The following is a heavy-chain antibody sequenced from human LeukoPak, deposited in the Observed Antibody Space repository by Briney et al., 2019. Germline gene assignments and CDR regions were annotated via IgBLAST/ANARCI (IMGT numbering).Heavy chain of an antibody. Sequence: SETLSLTCTVSGGSISSSSYYWGWIRQPPGKGLEWIGSIYYSGSTYYNPSLKSRVTISVDKSKNQFSLKLSSVTAADTAVYYCALRGDYGDRDDAFDIWGQGTMVTVSS. D-gene: IGHD4-17*01. V-gene: IGHV4-39*07. CDR3: ALRGDYGDRDDAFDI. CDR2: IYYSGST. CDR1: GGSISSSSYY. J-gene: IGHJ3*02.